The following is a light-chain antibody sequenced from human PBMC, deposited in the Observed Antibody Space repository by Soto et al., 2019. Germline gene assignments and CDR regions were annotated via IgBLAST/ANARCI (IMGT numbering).Light chain of an antibody. V-gene: IGKV1-17*01. Sequence: EIEMTQSPSSLSASVGDRVTITCRTSQGVSSNLGWYQQKPGKAPKRLIYAASSLPSGVPTRFSGSGSGTDFTPTISSLQPEDFATYYCLQYNTYPLTFGEGTKVEIK. J-gene: IGKJ4*01. CDR3: LQYNTYPLT. CDR1: QGVSSN. CDR2: AAS.